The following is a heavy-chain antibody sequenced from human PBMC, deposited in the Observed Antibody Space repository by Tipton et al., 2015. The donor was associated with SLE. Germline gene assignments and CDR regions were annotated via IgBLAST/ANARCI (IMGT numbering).Heavy chain of an antibody. CDR2: IYHSGST. V-gene: IGHV4-38-2*02. D-gene: IGHD2-15*01. CDR3: AREDVGYCNGGSCPYYIDY. J-gene: IGHJ4*02. CDR1: GYSISSGYY. Sequence: TLSLTCAVSGYSISSGYYWGWIRQPPGKGLEWIGSIYHSGSTDYNPSLKSRVTMSVDTSKNQFSLKVTSVTAADTAMYFCAREDVGYCNGGSCPYYIDYWGQGTLVTVSS.